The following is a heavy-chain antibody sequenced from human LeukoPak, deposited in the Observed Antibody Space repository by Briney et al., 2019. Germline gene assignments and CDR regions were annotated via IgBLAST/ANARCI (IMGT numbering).Heavy chain of an antibody. CDR3: AKVSDSSGYYYFDY. D-gene: IGHD3-22*01. CDR1: GFTFSSYA. Sequence: PGGSLRLSCAASGFTFSSYAMSWVRQAPGKGLEWVSAISGSGGSTYYAESVKDRFTISRDNSKNTLYLQMNSLRAEETAVYYCAKVSDSSGYYYFDYWGQGTLVTVSS. V-gene: IGHV3-23*01. J-gene: IGHJ4*02. CDR2: ISGSGGST.